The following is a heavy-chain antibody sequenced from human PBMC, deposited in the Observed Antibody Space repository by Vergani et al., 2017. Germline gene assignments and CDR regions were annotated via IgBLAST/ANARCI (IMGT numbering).Heavy chain of an antibody. V-gene: IGHV1-69*04. J-gene: IGHJ2*01. Sequence: QVQLVQSGAEVKKPGSSVKVSCKASGGTFSSYAISWVRQAPGQGLEWMGRIIPILGIANYAQKFQGRVTITADKSTSTAYMELSSLRSEDTAVYYCARSFYVGAMRLWYFDLWGRGTLVTVSS. CDR1: GGTFSSYA. CDR3: ARSFYVGAMRLWYFDL. CDR2: IIPILGIA. D-gene: IGHD1-26*01.